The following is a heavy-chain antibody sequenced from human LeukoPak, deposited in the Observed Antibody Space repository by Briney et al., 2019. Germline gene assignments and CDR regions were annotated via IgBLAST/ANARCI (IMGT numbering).Heavy chain of an antibody. CDR1: GGSISSYY. Sequence: SETLSLTCTVSGGSISSYYWSWIRQPPGKGLEWIGYIYYSGSTNYNPSLKSRVTISVDTSKNQFSLKLSSVTAADTAVYYCARLVFGVGNWWFDPCGQGTLVTVSS. V-gene: IGHV4-59*08. CDR3: ARLVFGVGNWWFDP. J-gene: IGHJ5*02. D-gene: IGHD3-3*01. CDR2: IYYSGST.